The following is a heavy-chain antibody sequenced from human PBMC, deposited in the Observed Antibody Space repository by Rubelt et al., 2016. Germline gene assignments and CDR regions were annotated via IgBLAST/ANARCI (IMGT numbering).Heavy chain of an antibody. J-gene: IGHJ4*02. CDR3: ARELSLGGSSRQGFDY. CDR1: GGTFSSYA. CDR2: INANSGDT. Sequence: QVQLVQSGAEVKKPGSSVKVSCKASGGTFSSYAISWVRQAPGQGLEWMGWINANSGDTDSAQNFQGRVALTSDTSTSKASMELSSLRSDDTAIYYCARELSLGGSSRQGFDYWGQGTLVTVSS. D-gene: IGHD2/OR15-2a*01. V-gene: IGHV1-2*02.